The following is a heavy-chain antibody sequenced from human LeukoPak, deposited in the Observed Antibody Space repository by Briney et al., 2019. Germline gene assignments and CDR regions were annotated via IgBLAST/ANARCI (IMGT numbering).Heavy chain of an antibody. J-gene: IGHJ3*02. D-gene: IGHD6-13*01. V-gene: IGHV3-11*04. CDR1: GFTFSDYY. CDR3: AHYSSSWYSPDDAFDI. CDR2: ISSSGSTI. Sequence: PGGSLRPSCAASGFTFSDYYMSWIRQAPGKGLEWVSYISSSGSTIYYADSVKGRFTISRDNAKNSLYLQMNSLRAEDTAVYHCAHYSSSWYSPDDAFDIWGQGTMVTVSS.